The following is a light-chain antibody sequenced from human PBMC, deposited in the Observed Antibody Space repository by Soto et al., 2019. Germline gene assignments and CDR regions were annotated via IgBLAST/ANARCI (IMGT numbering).Light chain of an antibody. J-gene: IGKJ5*01. Sequence: DIQMTQYPSTLSATFGDRVTITCRASQSISSWLAWYQQKPGKAPKLLIYDASSLKSGVPSRFSGNGSGTEFTLTISSLQPDDFATYYCQQYNTYSTFGQGTRLEIK. V-gene: IGKV1-5*01. CDR1: QSISSW. CDR3: QQYNTYST. CDR2: DAS.